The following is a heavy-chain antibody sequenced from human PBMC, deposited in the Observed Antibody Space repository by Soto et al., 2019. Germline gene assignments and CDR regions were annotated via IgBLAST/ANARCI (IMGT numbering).Heavy chain of an antibody. CDR3: AKDRIYYANSAYPDFDY. Sequence: GGSLRLSCAASGFTFSSYGMHWVRQAPGKGLEWVAVVSYDGDNEDYGDSVKGRFTISRDNSKNTLYLQMNSLRAEDTAVYYCAKDRIYYANSAYPDFDYWGQGTPVTVSS. J-gene: IGHJ4*02. CDR2: VSYDGDNE. D-gene: IGHD3-22*01. V-gene: IGHV3-30*18. CDR1: GFTFSSYG.